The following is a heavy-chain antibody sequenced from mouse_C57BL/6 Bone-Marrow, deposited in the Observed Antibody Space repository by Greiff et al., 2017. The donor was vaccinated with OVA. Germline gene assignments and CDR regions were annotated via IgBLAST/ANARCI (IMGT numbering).Heavy chain of an antibody. Sequence: DVMLVESGEGLVKPGGSLKLSCAASGFTFSSYAMSWVRQTPEKRLGWVAYISSGGDYIYYADTVKGRFTISRDNARNTLYLQMSSLKSEDTAMYYCTRERGYYSIYNPLAYWGQGTLVTVSA. J-gene: IGHJ3*01. D-gene: IGHD2-5*01. CDR1: GFTFSSYA. CDR2: ISSGGDYI. V-gene: IGHV5-9-1*02. CDR3: TRERGYYSIYNPLAY.